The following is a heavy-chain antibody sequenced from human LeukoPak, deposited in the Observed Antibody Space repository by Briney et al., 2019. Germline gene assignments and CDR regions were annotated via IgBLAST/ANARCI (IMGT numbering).Heavy chain of an antibody. D-gene: IGHD5-24*01. Sequence: PSETLSLTCTVSGYSISSGYYWGWIRQPPGKGLEWIGSIYHSGSTYYNPSLKSRVTISVDTSKNQFSLKLSSVTAADTAVYYCARDYFATVNYRGFDHWGQGTLVTVSS. CDR2: IYHSGST. V-gene: IGHV4-38-2*02. CDR3: ARDYFATVNYRGFDH. CDR1: GYSISSGYY. J-gene: IGHJ4*02.